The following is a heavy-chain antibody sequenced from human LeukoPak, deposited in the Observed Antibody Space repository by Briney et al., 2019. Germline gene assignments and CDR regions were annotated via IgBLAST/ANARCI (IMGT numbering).Heavy chain of an antibody. CDR1: GYTFTSYG. V-gene: IGHV1-18*01. D-gene: IGHD6-13*01. CDR3: ARGPVAAAGTKPHTLR. Sequence: ASVKVSCKASGYTFTSYGISWVRQAPGQGLEWMGWISAYNGNTNYAQKLQGRVTMTTDTSASTAYMELRSLRSDDTAVYYCARGPVAAAGTKPHTLRWGQGTLVTVSS. J-gene: IGHJ4*02. CDR2: ISAYNGNT.